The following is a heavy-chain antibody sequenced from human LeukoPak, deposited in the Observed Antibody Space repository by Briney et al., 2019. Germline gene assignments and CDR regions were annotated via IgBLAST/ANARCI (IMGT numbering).Heavy chain of an antibody. J-gene: IGHJ4*02. CDR3: ARHSPLNGNSFDF. V-gene: IGHV5-51*01. CDR1: GYSFTSYW. Sequence: GESLKISCKGSGYSFTSYWIGWVRQMPGKGLEGMGIIYPGDSTAKYSPSFQGQVTFSADKSISTAYLQWNSLKASDTAMYYCARHSPLNGNSFDFWGQGTLVTVSS. CDR2: IYPGDSTA. D-gene: IGHD1-1*01.